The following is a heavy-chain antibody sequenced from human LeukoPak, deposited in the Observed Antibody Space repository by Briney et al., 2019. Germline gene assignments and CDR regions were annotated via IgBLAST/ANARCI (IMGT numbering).Heavy chain of an antibody. Sequence: SETLSLTCTVSGAPINNSTYYWGWVRQPPGKGLEWIGEINHSGSTNYNPSLKSRVTISVDTSKNQFSLKLSSVTAADTAVYYCARGRRYSYGYGHNPMTQLFDYWGQGTLVTVSS. CDR1: GAPINNSTYY. D-gene: IGHD5-18*01. CDR3: ARGRRYSYGYGHNPMTQLFDY. J-gene: IGHJ4*02. CDR2: INHSGST. V-gene: IGHV4-39*07.